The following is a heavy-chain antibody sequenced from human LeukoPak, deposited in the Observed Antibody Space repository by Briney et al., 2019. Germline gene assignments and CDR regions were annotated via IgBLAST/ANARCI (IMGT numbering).Heavy chain of an antibody. Sequence: GGSLRLSCAASGFTFSSYWMNWVRQTPGKGLEWVANIKKDGGEKHYVDSVESRFTISRDNAKNSLYLQMNSLRAEDTAVYYCARGDWLDYWGQGTLVTVPS. CDR3: ARGDWLDY. V-gene: IGHV3-7*01. D-gene: IGHD3/OR15-3a*01. J-gene: IGHJ4*02. CDR2: IKKDGGEK. CDR1: GFTFSSYW.